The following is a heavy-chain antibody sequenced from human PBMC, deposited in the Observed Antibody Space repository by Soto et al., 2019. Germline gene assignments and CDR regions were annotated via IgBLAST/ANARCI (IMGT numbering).Heavy chain of an antibody. Sequence: QVQLQESGPGLVKPSETLSLTCTVSGGSLSSYYLSWIRQPPGKGLACIGYIYYSGSTNYKPSLNSRATLSVDTSKNQFSLKLSSVTAADTAVYYCARVTSGYRPHFEYWGQGTLVTVSS. D-gene: IGHD3-3*01. CDR2: IYYSGST. V-gene: IGHV4-59*01. CDR1: GGSLSSYY. CDR3: ARVTSGYRPHFEY. J-gene: IGHJ4*02.